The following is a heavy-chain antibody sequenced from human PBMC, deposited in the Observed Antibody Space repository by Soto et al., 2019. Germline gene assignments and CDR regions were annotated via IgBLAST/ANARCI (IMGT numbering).Heavy chain of an antibody. CDR2: LHVSGST. V-gene: IGHV4-4*07. CDR3: ATDREWLVDF. CDR1: GGSVSNYN. J-gene: IGHJ4*02. Sequence: QVVLQESGPGLVKPSETLSLTCTVSGGSVSNYNLNWVRQSIGKGLEWIGRLHVSGSTNYTPSLRGRVTMSVDTSRNHFFLRLTSVTAADTAVYFCATDREWLVDFWGQGTLVTVSP. D-gene: IGHD6-19*01.